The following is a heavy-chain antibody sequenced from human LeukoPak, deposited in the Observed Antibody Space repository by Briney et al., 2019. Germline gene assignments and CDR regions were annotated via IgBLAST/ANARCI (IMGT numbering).Heavy chain of an antibody. D-gene: IGHD4-23*01. CDR2: IDYSGST. CDR1: GGSIRSYY. J-gene: IGHJ4*02. Sequence: SETLSLTCTVSGGSIRSYYWSWIRQTPGKGLEWIGYIDYSGSTHYNPSLKSRVTISVDTSKNQFTLKLSSVTAADTAVYYCARAPNYGGKPFDYWGQGTLVAVSS. V-gene: IGHV4-59*08. CDR3: ARAPNYGGKPFDY.